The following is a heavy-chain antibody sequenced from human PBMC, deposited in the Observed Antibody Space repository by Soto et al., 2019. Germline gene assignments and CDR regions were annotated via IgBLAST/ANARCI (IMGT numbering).Heavy chain of an antibody. V-gene: IGHV5-51*01. CDR3: AGEGTDYYYGMDV. Sequence: PGESLKISCKGSGYSFTSYWIGWVRQMPGKGLEWMGIIYPGDPDTRYSPSFQGQVTISADKSISTAYLQWSSLKASDTAMYYCAGEGTDYYYGMDVWGQGTTVTVSS. CDR1: GYSFTSYW. CDR2: IYPGDPDT. J-gene: IGHJ6*02.